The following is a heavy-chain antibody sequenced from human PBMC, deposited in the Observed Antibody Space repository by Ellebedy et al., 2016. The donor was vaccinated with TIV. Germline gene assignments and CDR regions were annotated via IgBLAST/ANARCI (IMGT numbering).Heavy chain of an antibody. V-gene: IGHV4-34*01. J-gene: IGHJ3*01. CDR1: GGSFNHYY. D-gene: IGHD2-8*01. Sequence: SETLPLTXAVYGGSFNHYYWSWIRQPPGKGLEWIGEINHGGSTNYNPSLKSRVTISVDTSKNQFSLKLSSVTAADTALYYCAREWTSDAFDVWGQGTMVTVSS. CDR3: AREWTSDAFDV. CDR2: INHGGST.